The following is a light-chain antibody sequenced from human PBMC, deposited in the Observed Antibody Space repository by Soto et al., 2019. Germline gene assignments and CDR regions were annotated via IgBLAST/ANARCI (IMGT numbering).Light chain of an antibody. CDR3: QQYYSTPWT. CDR1: QSVLYSSKNNNY. CDR2: WAS. Sequence: DIVMTQSPDSLAVSLGERATINCKSSQSVLYSSKNNNYLGWGQQIPGQPPKLLIYWASTRESGVPDRFSGRGSGTDFTLTISSLQAEDVAAYYCQQYYSTPWTFGQGTKVEIK. V-gene: IGKV4-1*01. J-gene: IGKJ1*01.